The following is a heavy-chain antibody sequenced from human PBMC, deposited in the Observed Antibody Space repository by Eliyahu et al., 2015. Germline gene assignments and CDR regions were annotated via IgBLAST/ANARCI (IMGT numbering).Heavy chain of an antibody. D-gene: IGHD3-10*01. J-gene: IGHJ6*02. CDR1: GGSXSGYY. CDR2: INHSGST. Sequence: QVQLQQWGAGLLKPSETLSLTCAVYGGSXSGYYWSWIRQPPGKGLEWIGEINHSGSTNYNPSLKSRVTISVDTSKNQFSLKLSSVTAADTAVYYCARGKRGSGYYYYYGMDVWGQGTTVTVSS. CDR3: ARGKRGSGYYYYYGMDV. V-gene: IGHV4-34*01.